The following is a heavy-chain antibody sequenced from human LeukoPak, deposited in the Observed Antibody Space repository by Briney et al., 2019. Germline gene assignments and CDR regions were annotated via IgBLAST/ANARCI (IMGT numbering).Heavy chain of an antibody. Sequence: PSETLSLTCAVSGGSSRDFSDYYWSWIRQPPGKGLEWMGEINESGSTYYSPSLSNRLTISVDKSKKQFSLRLTSVTAADTAVFYCARHRKFWAMIVVVPNDAFDIWGQGTMVTVSS. CDR3: ARHRKFWAMIVVVPNDAFDI. V-gene: IGHV4-34*01. CDR2: INESGST. J-gene: IGHJ3*02. CDR1: GGSSRDFSDYY. D-gene: IGHD3-22*01.